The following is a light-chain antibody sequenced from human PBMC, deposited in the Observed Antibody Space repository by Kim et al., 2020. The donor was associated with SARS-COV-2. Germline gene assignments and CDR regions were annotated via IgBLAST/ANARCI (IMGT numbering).Light chain of an antibody. CDR1: QSVSVDY. J-gene: IGKJ4*01. CDR3: QQYHSSLT. Sequence: LSPGETATLSCRASQSVSVDYLAWYQQKPGQAPRLLIHGASSRATGIPDRFSGSASGTDFILTISRLEPEDFAVYYCQQYHSSLTFGGGTKVDIK. V-gene: IGKV3-20*01. CDR2: GAS.